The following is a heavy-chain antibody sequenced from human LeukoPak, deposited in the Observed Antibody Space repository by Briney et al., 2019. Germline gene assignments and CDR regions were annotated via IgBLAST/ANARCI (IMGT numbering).Heavy chain of an antibody. V-gene: IGHV3-66*02. D-gene: IGHD3-10*01. CDR3: ARVDTGRGGGWVPFDY. CDR1: GLAVSSNY. Sequence: PGGSLRLSCAASGLAVSSNYMTWVRQDAGKGLQWVSVIYTDGSRYYADSVKGRFTIYRDNSKNTVYLQMNSLRSEDTAVYYCARVDTGRGGGWVPFDYWGQGTLVTVSS. CDR2: IYTDGSR. J-gene: IGHJ4*02.